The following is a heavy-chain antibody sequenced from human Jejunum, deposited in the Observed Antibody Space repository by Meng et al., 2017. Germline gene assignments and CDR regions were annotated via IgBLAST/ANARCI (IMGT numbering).Heavy chain of an antibody. J-gene: IGHJ4*02. D-gene: IGHD1/OR15-1a*01. Sequence: GQRQEAGPGLVRPAGPLSLPCAVSGGSVSTTDWWSWARQPPGKGLEWIGEISRSGRANYNPSLKGRVTISLDRSMNLFSLKLDSVTAADAAVYYCARDPRTNWASRFFDNWGQGTLVTVSS. CDR3: ARDPRTNWASRFFDN. CDR1: GGSVSTTDW. CDR2: ISRSGRA. V-gene: IGHV4-4*02.